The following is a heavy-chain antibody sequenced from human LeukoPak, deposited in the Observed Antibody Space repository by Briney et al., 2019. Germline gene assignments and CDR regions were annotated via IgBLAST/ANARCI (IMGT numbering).Heavy chain of an antibody. CDR3: ARAPLRIPRGDY. Sequence: PSETLSLTCTVSGGSISSSSYYWGWIRQPPGKGLEWIGSIYYSGSTYYNPSLKSRVTISVDTSKNQFSLKLSSVTAADTAVYYCARAPLRIPRGDYWGQGTLVTVSS. V-gene: IGHV4-39*07. CDR2: IYYSGST. CDR1: GGSISSSSYY. J-gene: IGHJ4*02. D-gene: IGHD2/OR15-2a*01.